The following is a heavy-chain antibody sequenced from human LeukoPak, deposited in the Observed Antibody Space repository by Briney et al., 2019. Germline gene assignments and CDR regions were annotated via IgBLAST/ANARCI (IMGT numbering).Heavy chain of an antibody. D-gene: IGHD3-22*01. Sequence: SETLSLTCTVSGYSISSGYYWGWIRQPPGKGLEWIGSIYHSGSTYCNPSLKSRVTISVDTSKNQFSLKLSSVTAADTAVYYCASADQYYYDSSGYSGWGQGTLVTVSS. CDR3: ASADQYYYDSSGYSG. CDR1: GYSISSGYY. J-gene: IGHJ4*02. CDR2: IYHSGST. V-gene: IGHV4-38-2*02.